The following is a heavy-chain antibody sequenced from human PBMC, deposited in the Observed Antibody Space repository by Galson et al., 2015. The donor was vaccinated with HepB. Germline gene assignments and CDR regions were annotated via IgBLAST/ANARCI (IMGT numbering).Heavy chain of an antibody. CDR2: ISYDGSNK. D-gene: IGHD6-13*01. Sequence: SLRLSCAASGFTFSSYGMHWVRQAPGKGLEWVAVISYDGSNKYYADSVKGRFTISRDNSKNTLYLQMNSLRAEDTAVYYCAKDRIAAAGWSGNYYYGMDVWGQGTTVTVSS. V-gene: IGHV3-30*18. CDR3: AKDRIAAAGWSGNYYYGMDV. CDR1: GFTFSSYG. J-gene: IGHJ6*02.